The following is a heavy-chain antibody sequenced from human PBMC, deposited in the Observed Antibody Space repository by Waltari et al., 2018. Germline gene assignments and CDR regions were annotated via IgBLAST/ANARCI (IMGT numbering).Heavy chain of an antibody. D-gene: IGHD2-21*01. V-gene: IGHV3-30*01. CDR2: RSNDGRNK. CDR1: GFTFSSYA. CDR3: ARDDFSASFDY. Sequence: QVQLVESGGGVVQPGRSLRLSCAASGFTFSSYAMHWVRQAPGKGLAWVAVRSNDGRNKYFADSLKGLFTISRDNAKNTLYLQMNSLRAEDTAVYYCARDDFSASFDYWGQGTLVTVSS. J-gene: IGHJ4*02.